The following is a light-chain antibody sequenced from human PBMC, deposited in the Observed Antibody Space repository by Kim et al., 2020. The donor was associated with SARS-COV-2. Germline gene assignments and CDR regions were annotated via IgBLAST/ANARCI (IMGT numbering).Light chain of an antibody. CDR2: AAS. Sequence: DIQMTQPPSSLSASVGDRVTITCRTSQSIRSHLNWYHQKPGRAPKLLISAASTLQGGVPSRFSGSGSETDFTLTISSLQPEDFATYFCQQSYISPFTFGPGTKVDIK. CDR1: QSIRSH. J-gene: IGKJ3*01. V-gene: IGKV1-39*01. CDR3: QQSYISPFT.